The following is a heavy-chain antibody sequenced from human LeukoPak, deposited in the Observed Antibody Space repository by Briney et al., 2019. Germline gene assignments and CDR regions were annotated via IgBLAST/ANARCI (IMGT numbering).Heavy chain of an antibody. D-gene: IGHD5-12*01. Sequence: PSETLSLTCAVYGGSFSGYYWSWIRQPPGKGLEWIGEINHSGSTNYNPSLKSRVTISVDTSKNQFSLKLSSVTAADTAVYYCAGRRDGYNFLNWGQETLVTVSS. CDR2: INHSGST. CDR3: AGRRDGYNFLN. CDR1: GGSFSGYY. J-gene: IGHJ4*02. V-gene: IGHV4-34*01.